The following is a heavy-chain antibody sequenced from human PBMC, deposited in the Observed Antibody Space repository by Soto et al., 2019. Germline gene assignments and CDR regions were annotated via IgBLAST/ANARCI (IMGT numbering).Heavy chain of an antibody. J-gene: IGHJ4*02. CDR1: GGSFSGYY. CDR2: INHSGST. Sequence: PSETLSLTCAVYGGSFSGYYWSWIRQPPGKGLEWIGEINHSGSTNYNPSLKSRVTISVDTSKNQFSLKLSSVTAADTAVYYCARSGRSLWFGDYVFDYWGQGTLVTVSS. D-gene: IGHD3-10*01. CDR3: ARSGRSLWFGDYVFDY. V-gene: IGHV4-34*01.